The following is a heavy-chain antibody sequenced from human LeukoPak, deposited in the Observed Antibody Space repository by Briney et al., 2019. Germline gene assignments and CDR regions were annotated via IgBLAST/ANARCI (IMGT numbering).Heavy chain of an antibody. V-gene: IGHV2-5*02. CDR3: AHRRTDSSSWYECYFDY. J-gene: IGHJ4*02. Sequence: TVSGPTLVNPTLTLTLACTFSGFSLSTSGVGVGWIRQPPGKALEWLALIYWDDDKRYSPSLKSRLTITKDTSKNQVVLTMTNMDPVDTATYYCAHRRTDSSSWYECYFDYWGQGTLVTVSS. D-gene: IGHD6-13*01. CDR2: IYWDDDK. CDR1: GFSLSTSGVG.